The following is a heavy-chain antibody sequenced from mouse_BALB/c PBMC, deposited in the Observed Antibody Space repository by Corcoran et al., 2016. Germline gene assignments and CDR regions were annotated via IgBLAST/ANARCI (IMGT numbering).Heavy chain of an antibody. CDR2: TNTYTGEP. J-gene: IGHJ4*01. CDR3: AREPYAMDY. CDR1: GYTFTNYG. Sequence: QIQLVQSGPELKKPGETVKISCKASGYTFTNYGMNWVKQAPGRGFKWMGWTNTYTGEPTYTDDFKGRFAFSLETSASTAYLQINNLKNEDTATYFCAREPYAMDYWGQGTSVTVSS. V-gene: IGHV9-3-1*01.